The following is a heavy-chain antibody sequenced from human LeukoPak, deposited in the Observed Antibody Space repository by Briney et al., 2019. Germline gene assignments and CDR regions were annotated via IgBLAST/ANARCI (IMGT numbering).Heavy chain of an antibody. J-gene: IGHJ4*02. CDR1: GFTFSSYG. CDR2: IRYDGSNK. V-gene: IGHV3-30*02. CDR3: AKDTCSGSRCYYFDY. Sequence: PGGSLRLSCAASGFTFSSYGMHWVRQAPGKGLEWVAFIRYDGSNKYYADSVKGRFSISRDNSRNTLYLQMNSLRAEDTAVYYCAKDTCSGSRCYYFDYWGQGTLVTVSS. D-gene: IGHD2-15*01.